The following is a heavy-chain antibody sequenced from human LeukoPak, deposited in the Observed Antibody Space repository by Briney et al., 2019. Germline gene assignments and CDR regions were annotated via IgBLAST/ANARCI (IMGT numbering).Heavy chain of an antibody. V-gene: IGHV3-23*01. CDR1: GFSFSTYA. CDR2: ISDSGDNT. CDR3: AKDLGPALRPPDY. J-gene: IGHJ4*02. D-gene: IGHD2-2*01. Sequence: GGSLRLSCAGSGFSFSTYAMNWVRQAPGKGLEWVSSISDSGDNTYYADSVKGRFTISRDNSKNTLYLQMNSLRAEDTAVYYCAKDLGPALRPPDYWGQGTLVTVSS.